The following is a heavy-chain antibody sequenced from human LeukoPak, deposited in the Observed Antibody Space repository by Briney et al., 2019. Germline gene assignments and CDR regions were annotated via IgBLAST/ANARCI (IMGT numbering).Heavy chain of an antibody. CDR2: INWNGGST. J-gene: IGHJ6*03. D-gene: IGHD5-24*01. V-gene: IGHV3-20*03. CDR3: AREPQFNYYYYMDV. Sequence: RAGGSLRLSFAASGFTFDDYGMSWVRQAPGKGLEWVSGINWNGGSTGYADSVRGRFTISRDNAKNSLYLQMNSLRAEDTAVYYCAREPQFNYYYYMDVWGKGTTVTVS. CDR1: GFTFDDYG.